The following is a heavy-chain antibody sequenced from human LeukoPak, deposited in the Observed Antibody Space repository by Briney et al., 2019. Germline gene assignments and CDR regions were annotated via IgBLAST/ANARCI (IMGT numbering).Heavy chain of an antibody. CDR2: ISGSGGST. J-gene: IGHJ4*02. CDR1: GFTFSNYW. V-gene: IGHV3-23*01. Sequence: GGSLRLSCAASGFTFSNYWMNWVRQAPGKGLEWVSAISGSGGSTYYADSVKGWFTISRDNSKNTLYLQMNSLRAEDTAVYYCSSTIWDYWGQGTLVTVSS. D-gene: IGHD2-2*01. CDR3: SSTIWDY.